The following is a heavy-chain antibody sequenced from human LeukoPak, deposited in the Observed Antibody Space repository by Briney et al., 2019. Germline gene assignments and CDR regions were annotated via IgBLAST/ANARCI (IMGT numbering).Heavy chain of an antibody. CDR3: ARDPQVGWFDP. CDR2: IYGSGNT. CDR1: GGSISSYY. J-gene: IGHJ5*02. V-gene: IGHV4-4*07. D-gene: IGHD2-2*01. Sequence: SETLSLTCTVSGGSISSYYWSWIRQPAGKGLEWIGRIYGSGNTNYSPSLKSRVTMSLDTSTNQFSLKLSSVTAADTAVYYCARDPQVGWFDPWGQGTLVTVSS.